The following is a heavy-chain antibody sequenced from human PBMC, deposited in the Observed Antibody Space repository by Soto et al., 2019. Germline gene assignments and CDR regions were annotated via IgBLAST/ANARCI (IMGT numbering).Heavy chain of an antibody. CDR1: GGSFSGYY. CDR3: AREVGYYSATRRNLYFDY. V-gene: IGHV4-34*01. Sequence: PSETLSLTCTVYGGSFSGYYWTWVRQPPGKGLEWIGDINHTGGTNYNPSLKSRITISVDTSKNQFSLNLSSVTAADTALYYCAREVGYYSATRRNLYFDYWGPGTLVTVS. J-gene: IGHJ4*02. CDR2: INHTGGT. D-gene: IGHD2-2*01.